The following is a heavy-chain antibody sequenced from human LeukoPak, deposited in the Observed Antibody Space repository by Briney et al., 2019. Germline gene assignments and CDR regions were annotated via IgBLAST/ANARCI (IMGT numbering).Heavy chain of an antibody. CDR2: ITSGGTYT. CDR1: RFTFSDYY. Sequence: GGSLRLSCAASRFTFSDYYMNWVRQAPGKGLEWVSSITSGGTYTYYADSVKGRFTTSRDNAKNSLSLQLSSLRAEDTAVYYCARGHYDILTASYKWTPDYWGQGILVTVSS. CDR3: ARGHYDILTASYKWTPDY. D-gene: IGHD3-9*01. J-gene: IGHJ4*02. V-gene: IGHV3-21*06.